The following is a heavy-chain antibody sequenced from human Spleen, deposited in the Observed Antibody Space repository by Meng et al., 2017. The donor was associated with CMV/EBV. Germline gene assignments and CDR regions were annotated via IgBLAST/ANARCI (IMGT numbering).Heavy chain of an antibody. CDR2: ISWNSDTT. D-gene: IGHD3-3*01. Sequence: LSLTCAASGFTFDDYAMHWVRQAPGKGLEWVSGISWNSDTTAYADFVKGRFTISRDNAENSLYLQMNSLGTEDTALYYCARVRVTYYEFWSGAFGMDVWGQGTTVTVSS. CDR1: GFTFDDYA. CDR3: ARVRVTYYEFWSGAFGMDV. V-gene: IGHV3-9*01. J-gene: IGHJ6*02.